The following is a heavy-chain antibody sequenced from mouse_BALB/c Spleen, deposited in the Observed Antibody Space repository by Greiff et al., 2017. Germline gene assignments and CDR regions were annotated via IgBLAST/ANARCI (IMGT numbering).Heavy chain of an antibody. D-gene: IGHD2-10*02. Sequence: QVQLQQPGAELVKPGASVKLSCKASGYTFTSYWMHWVKQRPGQGLEWIGEIDPSDSYTNYNQKFKGKATLTVDKSSSTAYMQLSSLTSEDSVVYYCARRGSYGNFYAMDYWGQGTSVTVSS. CDR3: ARRGSYGNFYAMDY. CDR1: GYTFTSYW. CDR2: IDPSDSYT. J-gene: IGHJ4*01. V-gene: IGHV1-69*02.